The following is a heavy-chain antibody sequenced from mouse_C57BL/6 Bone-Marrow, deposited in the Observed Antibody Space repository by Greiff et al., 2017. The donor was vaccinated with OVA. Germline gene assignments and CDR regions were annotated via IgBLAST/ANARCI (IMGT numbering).Heavy chain of an antibody. CDR2: ISSGSSTI. V-gene: IGHV5-17*01. J-gene: IGHJ2*01. CDR1: GFTFSDYG. CDR3: ARRSNYYFDD. Sequence: EVQLVESGGGLVKPGGSLKLSCAASGFTFSDYGMHWVRQAPEKGLEWVAYISSGSSTIYYADTGKGRFTISRDNAKNTLFLQMTSLRSEDTAMYYCARRSNYYFDDWGQGTTLTVSS. D-gene: IGHD2-5*01.